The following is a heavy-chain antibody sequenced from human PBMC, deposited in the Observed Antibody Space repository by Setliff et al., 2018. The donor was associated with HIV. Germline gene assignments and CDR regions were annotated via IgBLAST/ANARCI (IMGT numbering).Heavy chain of an antibody. D-gene: IGHD3-10*01. J-gene: IGHJ4*02. V-gene: IGHV1-69*10. CDR2: IIPMYGVT. CDR1: GGTFSSYV. CDR3: ACGGFGELIYFDY. Sequence: SVKVSCKASGGTFSSYVISWVRQAPGQGPEWMGGIIPMYGVTNYAQKFQGRVTMTRNTSISTAYMELSSLRSEDTAVYYCACGGFGELIYFDYWGQGTLVTVSS.